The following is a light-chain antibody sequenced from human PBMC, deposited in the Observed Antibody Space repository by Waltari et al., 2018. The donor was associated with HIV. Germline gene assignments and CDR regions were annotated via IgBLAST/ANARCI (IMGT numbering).Light chain of an antibody. CDR2: GNS. Sequence: QSVLTQPPSVSGAPGPRVTIPCTGSSSNIGAGYDVHWYQQLPGTAPKLLIYGNSNRPSGVPDRFSGSKSGTSASLAITGLQAEDEADYYCQSYDSSLSGTYVFGTGTKVTVL. V-gene: IGLV1-40*01. CDR1: SSNIGAGYD. J-gene: IGLJ1*01. CDR3: QSYDSSLSGTYV.